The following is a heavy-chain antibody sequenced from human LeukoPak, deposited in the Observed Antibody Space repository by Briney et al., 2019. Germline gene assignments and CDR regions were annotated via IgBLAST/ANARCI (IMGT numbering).Heavy chain of an antibody. J-gene: IGHJ3*02. Sequence: GGSLRLSCAASGFTFSSYGMSWVRQAPGKGLEWLSGMSGSGGSTYYAGSVKGRFTISRDNSKNTLYLQMNSLRAEDTAVYYCAKDYTGYYDSSGPFDIWGQGTMVTVSS. V-gene: IGHV3-23*01. CDR3: AKDYTGYYDSSGPFDI. CDR2: MSGSGGST. CDR1: GFTFSSYG. D-gene: IGHD3-22*01.